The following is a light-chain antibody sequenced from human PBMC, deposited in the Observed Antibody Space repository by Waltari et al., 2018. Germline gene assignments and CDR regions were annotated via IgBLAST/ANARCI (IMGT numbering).Light chain of an antibody. CDR1: QSVSRA. Sequence: EIVLTQSPGTLSLSPGERVTLSCRASQSVSRALAWYQQKPGQAPRLLSYGASSRATGIPDSFSGSGSGTDFSLTISRLEPEDFAVYYCQHYVRLPVTFGQGTKVEIK. CDR2: GAS. V-gene: IGKV3-20*01. J-gene: IGKJ1*01. CDR3: QHYVRLPVT.